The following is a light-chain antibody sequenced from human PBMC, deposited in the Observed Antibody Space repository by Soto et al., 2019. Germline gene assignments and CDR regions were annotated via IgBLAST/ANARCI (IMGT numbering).Light chain of an antibody. J-gene: IGKJ1*01. Sequence: ESVLMQSPGTLSLSPGERATLSCRASQSVSSSYLAWYQQKPGQAPRLLIYGASSRATGIPDRLSGSGSGTDFTLTISRLEPEDFAVYYCQQYGSSIWTFGQGTKVDIK. CDR3: QQYGSSIWT. CDR2: GAS. CDR1: QSVSSSY. V-gene: IGKV3-20*01.